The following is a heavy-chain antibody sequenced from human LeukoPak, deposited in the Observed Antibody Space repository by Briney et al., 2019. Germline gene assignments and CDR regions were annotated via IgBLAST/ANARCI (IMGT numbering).Heavy chain of an antibody. D-gene: IGHD3-3*01. CDR1: GVSISSYY. J-gene: IGHJ5*02. CDR2: IYTSGST. Sequence: SETMSLTCTVSGVSISSYYWSWIRQRAGKGVEWIGRIYTSGSTNYNHSLKSRVTMSVDTSQNQFSLKLSSVTAEDTAVYYCARGGVTIFGVATPTNWFDPWGQGTLVTVSS. V-gene: IGHV4-4*07. CDR3: ARGGVTIFGVATPTNWFDP.